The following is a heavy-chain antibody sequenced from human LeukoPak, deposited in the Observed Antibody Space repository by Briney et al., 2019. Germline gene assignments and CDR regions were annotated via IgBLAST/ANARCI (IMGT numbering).Heavy chain of an antibody. V-gene: IGHV3-48*01. J-gene: IGHJ4*02. Sequence: GRSLRLSCAASGFTFSSYSMNWVRQAPGKGLEWVSYISSSSSTIYYADSVKGRFTISRDNAKNSLYLQMNSLRAEDTAVYYCARDHSAEYWGQGTLVTVSS. CDR3: ARDHSAEY. CDR2: ISSSSSTI. CDR1: GFTFSSYS. D-gene: IGHD6-13*01.